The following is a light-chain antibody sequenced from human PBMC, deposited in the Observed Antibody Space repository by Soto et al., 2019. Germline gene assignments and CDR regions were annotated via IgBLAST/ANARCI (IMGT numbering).Light chain of an antibody. CDR3: AAWDDSLNAVI. V-gene: IGLV1-44*01. Sequence: QSVLTQPPSASGTPGQRVTISCSGGRSNIGGYGVNWYQQLPGTAPTLLIHSNNERPSGVPDRISGSKSGTSASLAISGLQSEDEADYYCAAWDDSLNAVIFGGGTKLTVL. CDR1: RSNIGGYG. CDR2: SNN. J-gene: IGLJ2*01.